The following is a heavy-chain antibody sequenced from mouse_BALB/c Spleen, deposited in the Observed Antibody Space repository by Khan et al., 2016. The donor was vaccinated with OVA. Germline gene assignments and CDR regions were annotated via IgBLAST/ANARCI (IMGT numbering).Heavy chain of an antibody. CDR2: INPNNGDT. CDR1: GYTFTSYY. CDR3: GRSGYGNPFAY. J-gene: IGHJ3*01. V-gene: IGHV1S81*02. D-gene: IGHD2-1*01. Sequence: QVQLQQPGAELVKPGASVKISCKASGYTFTSYYMYWVKQRPGQGLEWIGGINPNNGDTHFNEKFKNKATLTVDKSSSTAYMQISSLTSEDSAVYYCGRSGYGNPFAYWGQGTLVTVSA.